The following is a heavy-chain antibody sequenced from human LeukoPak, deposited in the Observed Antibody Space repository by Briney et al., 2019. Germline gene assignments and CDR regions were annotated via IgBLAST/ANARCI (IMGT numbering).Heavy chain of an antibody. Sequence: GGSLRLSCAASGFTFKNYWMAWVRQAAGKGLEWDVKLDTDGSKEFYLNSVKGRFTISRDNPRHSLYLQMNNLRVDDTSLYFCARDATRGGDFDYWGQGTLVTVSS. CDR3: ARDATRGGDFDY. CDR2: LDTDGSKE. J-gene: IGHJ4*02. D-gene: IGHD5-24*01. V-gene: IGHV3-7*04. CDR1: GFTFKNYW.